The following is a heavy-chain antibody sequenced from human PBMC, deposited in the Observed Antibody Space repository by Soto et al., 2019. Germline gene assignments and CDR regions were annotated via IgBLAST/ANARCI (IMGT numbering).Heavy chain of an antibody. CDR2: ISSSSSTI. CDR3: ARAISGYCGYDSRGYYYYYYMDV. Sequence: PGGSLRLSCAASGFTFSSYSMNWIRQAPGKGLEWVSYISSSSSTIYYADSVKGRFTISRDNAKNSLYLQMNSLRAEDTAVYYCARAISGYCGYDSRGYYYYYYMDVWGKGTTVTVSS. CDR1: GFTFSSYS. J-gene: IGHJ6*03. D-gene: IGHD5-12*01. V-gene: IGHV3-48*01.